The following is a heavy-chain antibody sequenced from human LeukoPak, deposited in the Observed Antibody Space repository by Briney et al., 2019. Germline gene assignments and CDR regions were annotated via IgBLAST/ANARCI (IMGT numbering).Heavy chain of an antibody. Sequence: SQTLSLTCTVSGGSISSGDYYWSWIRQPPGKGLEWIGYIYYSGSTYYNPSLKSRVTISVDTSKSQFSLKLSSVTAADTAVYYCARATDYGDLFDYWGQGTLVTVSS. D-gene: IGHD4-17*01. CDR1: GGSISSGDYY. V-gene: IGHV4-30-4*01. CDR2: IYYSGST. J-gene: IGHJ4*02. CDR3: ARATDYGDLFDY.